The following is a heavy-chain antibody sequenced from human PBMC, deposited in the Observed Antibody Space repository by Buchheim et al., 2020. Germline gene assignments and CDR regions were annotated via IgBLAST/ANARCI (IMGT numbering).Heavy chain of an antibody. V-gene: IGHV3-72*01. J-gene: IGHJ4*02. CDR2: SSSRTNSYTA. CDR1: GFTFSDDH. Sequence: EVQLVESGGGLVQPGGSLRLSCAASGFTFSDDHMDWVRQAPGKGLEWVGRSSSRTNSYTAYYAASVKGRFTISRDDSKNSLYLKMNSLKTEDTAVYYCARDIWDWGQGPL. D-gene: IGHD3-10*01. CDR3: ARDIWD.